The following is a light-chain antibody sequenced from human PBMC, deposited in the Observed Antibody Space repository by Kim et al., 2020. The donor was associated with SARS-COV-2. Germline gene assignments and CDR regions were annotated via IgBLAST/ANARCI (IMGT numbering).Light chain of an antibody. CDR2: DVS. V-gene: IGLV2-14*03. CDR1: SSDVGGYNY. J-gene: IGLJ3*02. Sequence: TISVTGTSSDVGGYNYVSWYQQHPGKAPKLMIYDVSNRPSGVSNRFSGSKSGNTASLTISGLQAEDEADYYCSSYTSSSTWVFGGGTKLTVL. CDR3: SSYTSSSTWV.